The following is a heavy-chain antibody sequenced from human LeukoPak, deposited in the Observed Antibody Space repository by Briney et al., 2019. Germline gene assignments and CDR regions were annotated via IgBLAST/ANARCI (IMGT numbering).Heavy chain of an antibody. CDR2: ISSSGTTI. J-gene: IGHJ5*02. V-gene: IGHV3-48*03. D-gene: IGHD3-22*01. Sequence: GGSLRLSCAASGFIFSSFEMNWVRQAPGKGLEWVSYISSSGTTIYYADSVKGRFTISRDNAKNSLYLHMNSLRAEDTAVYYCARGPSGYYGYNWFGPWGQGTLVTVSS. CDR1: GFIFSSFE. CDR3: ARGPSGYYGYNWFGP.